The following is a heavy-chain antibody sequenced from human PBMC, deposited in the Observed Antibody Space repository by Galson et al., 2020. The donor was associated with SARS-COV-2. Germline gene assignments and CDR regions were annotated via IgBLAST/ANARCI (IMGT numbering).Heavy chain of an antibody. Sequence: GESLKISCAASGFTFSSYAMSWVRQAPGKGLEWVSAISGSGGSTYYADSVKGRFTISRDNSKNTLYLQMNSLRAEDTAVYYCAKEITFGGVIATPPDYWGQGTLVTVSS. CDR1: GFTFSSYA. D-gene: IGHD3-16*02. J-gene: IGHJ4*02. CDR3: AKEITFGGVIATPPDY. V-gene: IGHV3-23*01. CDR2: ISGSGGST.